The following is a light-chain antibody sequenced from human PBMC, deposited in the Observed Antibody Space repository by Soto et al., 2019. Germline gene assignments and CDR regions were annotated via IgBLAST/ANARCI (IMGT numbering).Light chain of an antibody. V-gene: IGKV3-20*01. CDR2: GAS. CDR3: QQYGSSPQT. Sequence: EIVLTQSPGTLSLSPGERATLSCRASQSVSSNYLAWYQQKPGQAPRLLIYGASTRATGIPDRYSGSGSGTDFTLTISRLEPEDSAVYYCQQYGSSPQTFDQGTKVEIK. J-gene: IGKJ1*01. CDR1: QSVSSNY.